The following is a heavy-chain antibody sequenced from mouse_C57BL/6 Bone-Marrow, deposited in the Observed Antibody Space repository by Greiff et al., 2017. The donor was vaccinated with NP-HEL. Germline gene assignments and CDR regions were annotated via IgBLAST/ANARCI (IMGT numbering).Heavy chain of an antibody. CDR1: GYTFTDYY. Sequence: VQLQQSGPVLVKPGASVKMSCKASGYTFTDYYMNWVKQSHGKSLEWIGVINPYNGGTSYNQKFKGKATLTVDKSSSTAYMELNSLTSEDSAVYYCARGGMVTVDYWGQGTTLTVSS. V-gene: IGHV1-19*01. D-gene: IGHD2-2*01. J-gene: IGHJ2*01. CDR3: ARGGMVTVDY. CDR2: INPYNGGT.